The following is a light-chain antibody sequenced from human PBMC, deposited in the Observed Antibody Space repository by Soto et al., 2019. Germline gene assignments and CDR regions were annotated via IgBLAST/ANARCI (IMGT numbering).Light chain of an antibody. V-gene: IGKV1-13*02. CDR3: QQFNTKPLT. CDR2: DAS. Sequence: QLTQSPSTLSASVGDRVTITCRARQGIGTALAWSHQRPGNSPDLLVYDASTLQSGVPSMFSRRGSETDFSLTISGLQPEDFGHYYCQQFNTKPLTFGGGTRVEIK. J-gene: IGKJ4*01. CDR1: QGIGTA.